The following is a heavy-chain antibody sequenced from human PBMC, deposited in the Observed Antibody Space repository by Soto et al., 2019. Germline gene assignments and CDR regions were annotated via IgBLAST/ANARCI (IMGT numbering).Heavy chain of an antibody. CDR2: MNPNSGNT. CDR3: ARVIRAYYDFWSGYHRDYYYYYYMDV. D-gene: IGHD3-3*01. V-gene: IGHV1-8*01. Sequence: GASVKVSCKASGYTFTSYDINWVRQATGQGLEWMGWMNPNSGNTGYAQKFQGRVTMTRNTSISTAYMELSSLRSEDTAVYYCARVIRAYYDFWSGYHRDYYYYYYMDVWGKGTTVTVSS. CDR1: GYTFTSYD. J-gene: IGHJ6*03.